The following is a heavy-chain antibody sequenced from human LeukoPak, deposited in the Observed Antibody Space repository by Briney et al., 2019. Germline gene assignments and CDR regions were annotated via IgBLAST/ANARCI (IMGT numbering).Heavy chain of an antibody. Sequence: SETLSLTCAVCGYSISSGYYWGWIRQPPGKGLEWIGSIYHSGSTYYNPSLKSRVTISVDTSKNQFSLKLSSVTAADAAVYYCARDRLLFRVSFDYWGQGTLVTVSS. V-gene: IGHV4-38-2*02. CDR3: ARDRLLFRVSFDY. CDR2: IYHSGST. D-gene: IGHD5-12*01. J-gene: IGHJ4*02. CDR1: GYSISSGYY.